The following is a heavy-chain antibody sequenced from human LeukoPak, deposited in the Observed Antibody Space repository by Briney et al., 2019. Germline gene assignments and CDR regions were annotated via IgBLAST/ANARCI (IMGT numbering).Heavy chain of an antibody. CDR2: ISSSSSYI. CDR3: ARAWGDCFDL. J-gene: IGHJ5*02. Sequence: GGSLRLSCAASGFTFSNYSMNWVRQAPGQGLEWVSSISSSSSYIYYADSVKGRFTISRDNAKNSLYLQMNSLRAEDTAVYYCARAWGDCFDLWGQGTLVTVSS. V-gene: IGHV3-21*01. CDR1: GFTFSNYS. D-gene: IGHD3-16*01.